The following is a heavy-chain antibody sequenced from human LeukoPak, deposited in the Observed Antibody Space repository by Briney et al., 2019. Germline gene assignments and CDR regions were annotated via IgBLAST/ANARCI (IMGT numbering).Heavy chain of an antibody. CDR1: GGSISSGDYY. V-gene: IGHV4-30-4*01. CDR2: IYYSGST. CDR3: ARVVVVPAATGHAFYI. D-gene: IGHD2-2*01. Sequence: PSETLSLTCTVSGGSISSGDYYWSWIRQPPGTGLEWIGYIYYSGSTYYNPSLKSRVTISVDTSKNQFSLKLSSVTAADTAVYYCARVVVVPAATGHAFYIWGQGTMVTVSS. J-gene: IGHJ3*02.